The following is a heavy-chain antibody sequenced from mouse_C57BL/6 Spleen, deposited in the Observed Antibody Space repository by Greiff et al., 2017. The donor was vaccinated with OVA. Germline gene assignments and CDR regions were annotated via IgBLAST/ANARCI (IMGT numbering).Heavy chain of an antibody. Sequence: VQLQQSGAELVMPGASVKLSCKASGYTFTSYWMHWVKQRPGQGLEWIGEIDPSDSYTNYNQKFKGKSTLTVDKSSSTAYMQLSSLTSEDSAVYYCARGIGSRRYFDVWGTGTTVTVSS. V-gene: IGHV1-69*01. D-gene: IGHD1-1*01. CDR2: IDPSDSYT. CDR1: GYTFTSYW. J-gene: IGHJ1*03. CDR3: ARGIGSRRYFDV.